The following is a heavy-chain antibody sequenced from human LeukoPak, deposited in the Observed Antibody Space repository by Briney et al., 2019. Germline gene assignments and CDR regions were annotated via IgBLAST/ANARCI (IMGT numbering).Heavy chain of an antibody. Sequence: GSLRLSFAASGFTFSRYAMSWVRQAPGKGLEWVSIISDSGGSTYYADSVKGRFTISRDNFKNTLSLQMNNLRAEDTALYYCAKDGAVGVTAPYYYYYMDVWGKGTTVTVSS. CDR3: AKDGAVGVTAPYYYYYMDV. CDR1: GFTFSRYA. CDR2: ISDSGGST. J-gene: IGHJ6*03. D-gene: IGHD2-15*01. V-gene: IGHV3-23*01.